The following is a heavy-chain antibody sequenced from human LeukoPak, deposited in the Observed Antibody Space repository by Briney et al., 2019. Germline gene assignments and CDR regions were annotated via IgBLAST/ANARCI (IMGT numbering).Heavy chain of an antibody. CDR2: IYASGDT. D-gene: IGHD1/OR15-1a*01. CDR1: GGSIKDYF. CDR3: ATWNNSNWCSFFDL. J-gene: IGHJ4*02. V-gene: IGHV4-4*07. Sequence: SETLSLTCSVSGGSIKDYFWTWIRQSAGKGLEWIGRIYASGDTNYNPSLKSRVGMSVDTSKNQFSLRLRSVTAADTAVYYCATWNNSNWCSFFDLWGQGALVTVSS.